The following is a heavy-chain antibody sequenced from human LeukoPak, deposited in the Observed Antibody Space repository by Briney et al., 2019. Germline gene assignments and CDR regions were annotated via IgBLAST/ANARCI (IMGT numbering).Heavy chain of an antibody. D-gene: IGHD3-10*01. J-gene: IGHJ6*04. CDR3: AREYSDGSGSYYYYYGMDV. CDR2: ISSRGSPI. CDR1: GFTFSSCE. Sequence: GGSLRLSCAASGFTFSSCEMNWVRQAPGKGLEWVSYISSRGSPIYYADSVKGRFTISRDNAKNSLYLQMNSLRAEDTAVYYCAREYSDGSGSYYYYYGMDVWGKGTTVIVSS. V-gene: IGHV3-48*03.